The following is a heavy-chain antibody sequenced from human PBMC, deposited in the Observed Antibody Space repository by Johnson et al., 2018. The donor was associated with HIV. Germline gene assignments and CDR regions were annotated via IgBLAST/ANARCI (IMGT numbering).Heavy chain of an antibody. V-gene: IGHV3-9*01. CDR1: AFTFDDYA. D-gene: IGHD3-3*01. CDR3: AKGITIFAVKSAVDI. Sequence: VQLVESGGGVVQPGRSLRLSCAASAFTFDDYAMHWVRQAPGKGLEWVSGISWNSGSIGYADSVKGRFTISRDNAKNSLYLQMNSLRGEDTAVYYCAKGITIFAVKSAVDIWGQGTMVTVSS. CDR2: ISWNSGSI. J-gene: IGHJ3*02.